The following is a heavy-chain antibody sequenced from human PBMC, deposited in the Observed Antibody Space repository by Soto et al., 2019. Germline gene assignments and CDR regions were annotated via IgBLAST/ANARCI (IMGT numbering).Heavy chain of an antibody. CDR3: ASRMGIAAAGTPVAFDI. CDR2: IIPIFGTA. Sequence: GASVKVSCKASGGTFSSYAISWVRQAPGQGLEWMGGIIPIFGTANYAQKFQGRVTITADESTSTAYMELSSLGSEDTAVYYCASRMGIAAAGTPVAFDIWGQGTMVTVSS. D-gene: IGHD6-13*01. J-gene: IGHJ3*02. CDR1: GGTFSSYA. V-gene: IGHV1-69*13.